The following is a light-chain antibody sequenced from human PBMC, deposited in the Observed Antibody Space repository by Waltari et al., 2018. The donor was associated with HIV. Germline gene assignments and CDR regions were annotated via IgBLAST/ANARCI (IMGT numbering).Light chain of an antibody. J-gene: IGKJ3*01. CDR3: QQSFRSPLT. V-gene: IGKV1-39*01. CDR1: QTISDK. Sequence: DIQMTQSPSSLSASVGDRVTITCRSSQTISDKVNWYQQKSGEAPKVLIYDASTLETGVPSRFSGSGSGTDFTLTISSLQPDDFATYVCQQSFRSPLTFGPGTKVDI. CDR2: DAS.